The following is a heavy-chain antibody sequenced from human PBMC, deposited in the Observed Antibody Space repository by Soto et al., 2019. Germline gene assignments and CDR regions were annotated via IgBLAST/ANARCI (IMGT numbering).Heavy chain of an antibody. CDR2: IFPGDSDT. V-gene: IGHV5-51*01. J-gene: IGHJ4*02. D-gene: IGHD6-19*01. CDR1: GYSFTSHW. Sequence: PGESLKISCKASGYSFTSHWIGWVRQTPEKGLEWMGIIFPGDSDTRYNPSFQGQVTISADKSIYTAYLQWSSLKASDTAMYYCARPLKFSSGAYFDYWGQGTLVTVS. CDR3: ARPLKFSSGAYFDY.